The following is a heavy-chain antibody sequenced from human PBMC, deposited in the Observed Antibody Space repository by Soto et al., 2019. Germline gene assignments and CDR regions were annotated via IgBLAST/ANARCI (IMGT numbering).Heavy chain of an antibody. CDR3: SRDLRNFCVWGSYRPLVY. CDR1: GYTFTSYG. CDR2: ISAYNGNT. D-gene: IGHD3-16*02. V-gene: IGHV1-18*01. J-gene: IGHJ4*02. Sequence: QVQLVQSGAEVKKPGASVKVSCKASGYTFTSYGISWVRQAPGQGLEWMGWISAYNGNTNYAQKLQGRVTMTTDTSTSTAYMELMSLRSDDTAVYYCSRDLRNFCVWGSYRPLVYWGQGTLVTVSS.